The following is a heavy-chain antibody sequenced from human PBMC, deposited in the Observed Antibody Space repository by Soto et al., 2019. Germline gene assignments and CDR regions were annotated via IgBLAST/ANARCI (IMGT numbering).Heavy chain of an antibody. CDR3: TRDEEPRPNMVRGVIITCDY. D-gene: IGHD3-10*01. J-gene: IGHJ4*02. CDR2: IRSKAYGGTT. V-gene: IGHV3-49*04. Sequence: GGSLRLSCTASGFTFGDYAMSWVRQAPGKGLEWVGFIRSKAYGGTTEYAASVKGRFTISRDDSKSIAYLQMNSLKTEDTAVYYCTRDEEPRPNMVRGVIITCDYSGQGTLVTVSS. CDR1: GFTFGDYA.